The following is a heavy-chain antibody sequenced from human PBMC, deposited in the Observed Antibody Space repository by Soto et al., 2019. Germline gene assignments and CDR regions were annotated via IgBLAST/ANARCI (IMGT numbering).Heavy chain of an antibody. D-gene: IGHD2-21*01. V-gene: IGHV4-59*01. CDR3: AGLGYVVGVVASSGWFDP. J-gene: IGHJ5*02. CDR2: ISHTGTT. CDR1: GDSISPYY. Sequence: SETLSLTCTVSGDSISPYYWGWIRQPPGKGLEWIGYISHTGTTTYNPSLKSRVTMSADTSKNQFSLRLNSVTAADTAIYYCAGLGYVVGVVASSGWFDPWGQGTLVTVSS.